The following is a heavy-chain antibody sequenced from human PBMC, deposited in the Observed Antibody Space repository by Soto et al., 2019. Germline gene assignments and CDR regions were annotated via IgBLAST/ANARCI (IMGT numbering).Heavy chain of an antibody. Sequence: GGSLRLSCAASGFTFSSYSMSWVRQAPGKGLEWVSSISTTGSHIYYADSVKGRFTISRDNAKNSLYLQMNSLRAEDTAVYYCASPFWFDPWGQGTLVTVSS. V-gene: IGHV3-21*01. CDR2: ISTTGSHI. CDR3: ASPFWFDP. J-gene: IGHJ5*02. CDR1: GFTFSSYS.